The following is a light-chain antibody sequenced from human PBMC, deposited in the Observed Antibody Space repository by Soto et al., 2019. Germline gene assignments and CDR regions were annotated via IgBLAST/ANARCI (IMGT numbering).Light chain of an antibody. CDR3: QQYGSSPFT. V-gene: IGKV3-20*01. Sequence: EIVLTQSPGTLSLSPGERLTLSCRASQSVTTSYVAWYQHKPGQAPRLLIYGASTKATGTPDRFIGSGSGTDFTLTISRLEPEDFAVYYCQQYGSSPFTFGPGTKVDFK. CDR2: GAS. J-gene: IGKJ3*01. CDR1: QSVTTSY.